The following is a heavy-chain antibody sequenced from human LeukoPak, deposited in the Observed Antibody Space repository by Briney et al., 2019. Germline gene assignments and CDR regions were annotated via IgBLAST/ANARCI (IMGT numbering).Heavy chain of an antibody. CDR3: ARVSVAAID. V-gene: IGHV4-39*07. CDR2: IYYSGST. D-gene: IGHD3-16*02. J-gene: IGHJ4*02. Sequence: PSETLSLTCTVSGGSISSSSYYWGWIRQPPGKGLEWIGSIYYSGSTYYNPSLKSRVTISVDTSKNQFSLKLSSVTAADTAVYYCARVSVAAIDWGQGTLVTVSS. CDR1: GGSISSSSYY.